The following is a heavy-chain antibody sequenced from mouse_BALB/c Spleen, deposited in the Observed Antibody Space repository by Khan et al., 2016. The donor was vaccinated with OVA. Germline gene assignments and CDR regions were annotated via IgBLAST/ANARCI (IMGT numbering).Heavy chain of an antibody. CDR1: GFTFSDYY. V-gene: IGHV5-12*02. Sequence: EVELVESGGGLVQPGGSLKLSCATSGFTFSDYYMYWVRQTPEKRLEWVAYFSTGGGSTYYPDTVKGRFTISRDTAKNTLYLQMSRLKSADTATYYCARHGYGTGDAMDYWGQGTSVTVSS. CDR2: FSTGGGST. J-gene: IGHJ4*01. CDR3: ARHGYGTGDAMDY. D-gene: IGHD2-10*02.